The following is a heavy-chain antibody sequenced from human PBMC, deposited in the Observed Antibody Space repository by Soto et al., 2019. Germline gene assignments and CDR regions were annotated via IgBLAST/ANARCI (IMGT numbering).Heavy chain of an antibody. J-gene: IGHJ6*03. CDR3: ARVYYYYYMDV. CDR2: INHGGST. Sequence: QVQLQQWGAGLLKPSETLSLTCAVYGGSFSGYYWSWIRQPAGKGLEWIGEINHGGSTSYNPSLKSRVTISVDTSKNQFSLKLSSVTAADTAVYYCARVYYYYYMDVWGKGTTVTVSS. V-gene: IGHV4-34*01. CDR1: GGSFSGYY.